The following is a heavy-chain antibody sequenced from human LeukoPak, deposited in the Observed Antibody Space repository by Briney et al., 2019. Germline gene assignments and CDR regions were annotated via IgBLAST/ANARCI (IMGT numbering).Heavy chain of an antibody. J-gene: IGHJ4*02. D-gene: IGHD1-26*01. V-gene: IGHV3-30-3*01. CDR2: ISYDGSNK. CDR3: ARNRYPSRVGGLDY. CDR1: GFTFSSYA. Sequence: GGSLRLSCAASGFTFSSYAMHWVRQAPGKGLEWVAVISYDGSNKYYADSVKGRFTISRDNSKNTLYLQMNSLRAEDTAVYYCARNRYPSRVGGLDYWGQGTLDTVSS.